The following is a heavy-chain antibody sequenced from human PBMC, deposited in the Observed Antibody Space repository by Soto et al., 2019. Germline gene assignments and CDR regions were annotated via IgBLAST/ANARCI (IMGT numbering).Heavy chain of an antibody. CDR1: GFTFGGYG. CDR3: ASDGDSSAHY. CDR2: IWYDGSNK. V-gene: IGHV3-33*01. J-gene: IGHJ4*02. Sequence: GGSLRLSCGASGFTFGGYGGHWVRQAPGKGLEWVAVIWYDGSNKYYADSVKGRFTISRDNSKNTLYLQMNSLRAEDTAVYYCASDGDSSAHYWGQGTLVTVSS. D-gene: IGHD3-22*01.